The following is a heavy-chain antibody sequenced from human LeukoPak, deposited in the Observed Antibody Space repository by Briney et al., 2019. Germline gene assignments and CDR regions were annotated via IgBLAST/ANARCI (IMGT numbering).Heavy chain of an antibody. J-gene: IGHJ4*02. Sequence: SVKVSCKASGGTFISYAISWVRQAPGQGLEWMGGIIPIFGSTNYAQKFQGRVTITADKSTSTAYMELSSLRSEDTAVYYCASQSSGGTDFYYFDYWGQGTLVTVSS. D-gene: IGHD2-15*01. CDR3: ASQSSGGTDFYYFDY. CDR2: IIPIFGST. V-gene: IGHV1-69*06. CDR1: GGTFISYA.